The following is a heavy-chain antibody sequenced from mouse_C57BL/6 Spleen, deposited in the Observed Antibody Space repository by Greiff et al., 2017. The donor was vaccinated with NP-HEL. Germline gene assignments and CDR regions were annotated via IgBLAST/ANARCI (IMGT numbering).Heavy chain of an antibody. CDR1: GYTFTSYW. Sequence: QVQLQQPGAELVKPGASVKLSCKASGYTFTSYWMQWVKQRPGQGLEWIGEIDPSDSYTNYNQKFKGKATLTVDTSSSTAYMQLSSLTSEDSAVYYCAREETTVVAPMDYWGQGTSVTVSS. J-gene: IGHJ4*01. CDR3: AREETTVVAPMDY. CDR2: IDPSDSYT. V-gene: IGHV1-50*01. D-gene: IGHD1-1*01.